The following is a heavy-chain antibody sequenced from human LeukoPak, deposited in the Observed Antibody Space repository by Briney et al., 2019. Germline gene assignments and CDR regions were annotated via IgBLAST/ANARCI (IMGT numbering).Heavy chain of an antibody. D-gene: IGHD5-18*01. CDR1: GFTFSDYY. J-gene: IGHJ6*04. Sequence: GGSLRLSCAASGFTFSDYYMSWIRQAPGTGLEWVSYISSSSSYTNYADSVKGRFTISRDNAKNSLYLQMNSLRAEDTAVYYCAREEDTAPYYYYGMDVWGKGTTVTVSS. V-gene: IGHV3-11*06. CDR2: ISSSSSYT. CDR3: AREEDTAPYYYYGMDV.